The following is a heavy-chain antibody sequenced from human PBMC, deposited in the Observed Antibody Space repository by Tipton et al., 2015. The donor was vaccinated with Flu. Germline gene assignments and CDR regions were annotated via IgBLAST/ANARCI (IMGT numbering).Heavy chain of an antibody. J-gene: IGHJ4*02. D-gene: IGHD2-15*01. CDR1: GYTFTNYD. V-gene: IGHV1-8*01. CDR2: MNPNSGNT. Sequence: QSGPEVKKPGASVKVSCKASGYTFTNYDINWVRQAAGQGLEWMGWMNPNSGNTGYAQKFQGRVTMTRTRSMDTAYMELSSLTSEDTAAYYCARLGGEGYCSVDSCEPLDFWGQGTLVTVSS. CDR3: ARLGGEGYCSVDSCEPLDF.